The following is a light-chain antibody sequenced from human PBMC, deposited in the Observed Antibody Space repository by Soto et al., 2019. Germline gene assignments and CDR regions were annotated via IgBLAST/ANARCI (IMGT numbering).Light chain of an antibody. CDR3: QQRSNWPAN. CDR2: GAS. J-gene: IGKJ5*01. Sequence: EIVLTQSPATLSLSPGERATLSCRASQTITTYLAWYQQKPGQPPRLLIYGASNRATGIPARFSGSGSGTDFTLTISNLEPEDFAVYYCQQRSNWPANFGQGTRLRLN. CDR1: QTITTY. V-gene: IGKV3-11*01.